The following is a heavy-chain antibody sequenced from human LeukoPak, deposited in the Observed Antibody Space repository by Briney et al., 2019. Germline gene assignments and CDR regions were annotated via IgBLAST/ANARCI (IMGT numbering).Heavy chain of an antibody. CDR3: ATDWGGNPSDY. J-gene: IGHJ4*02. CDR1: GGTFSSYA. D-gene: IGHD4-23*01. CDR2: LIPILGIA. V-gene: IGHV1-69*04. Sequence: ASVKVSCKASGGTFSSYAISWVRQAPGQGLEWMGRLIPILGIANYAQKFQGRVTITADKSTSTAYMALSSMRSEDTAVYYCATDWGGNPSDYWGQGTLVTVSS.